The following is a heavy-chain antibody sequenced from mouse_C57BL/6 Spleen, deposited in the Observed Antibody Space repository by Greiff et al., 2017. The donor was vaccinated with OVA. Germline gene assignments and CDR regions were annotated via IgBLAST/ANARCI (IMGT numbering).Heavy chain of an antibody. D-gene: IGHD2-1*01. V-gene: IGHV3-6*01. Sequence: EVQLQESGPGLVKPSQSLSLTCSVTGYSITSGYYWNWIRQFPGNKLEWMGYISYDGSNNYNPSLKNRISITRDTSKNQFFLKLNSVTTEDTATYYCARGTVRNYDWYFDVWGTGTTVTVSS. J-gene: IGHJ1*03. CDR3: ARGTVRNYDWYFDV. CDR1: GYSITSGYY. CDR2: ISYDGSN.